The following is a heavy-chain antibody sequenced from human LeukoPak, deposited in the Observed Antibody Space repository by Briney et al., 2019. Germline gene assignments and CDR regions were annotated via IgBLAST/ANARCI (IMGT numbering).Heavy chain of an antibody. J-gene: IGHJ6*02. CDR2: IIPILGIA. V-gene: IGHV1-69*04. Sequence: GASVKVSCKASGGTFSSYAISWVRQAPGQGLEWMGRIIPILGIANYAQKFQGRVTITADKSTSTAYMELSSLRSEDTAVYYCAREPCYWQQLVPGVVDYYYYYGMDVWGQGTTVTVSS. CDR1: GGTFSSYA. CDR3: AREPCYWQQLVPGVVDYYYYYGMDV. D-gene: IGHD6-13*01.